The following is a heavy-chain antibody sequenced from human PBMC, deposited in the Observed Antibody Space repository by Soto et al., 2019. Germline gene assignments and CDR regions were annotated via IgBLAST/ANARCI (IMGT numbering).Heavy chain of an antibody. CDR2: IYTSGST. J-gene: IGHJ6*02. D-gene: IGHD3-16*01. V-gene: IGHV4-4*07. CDR1: GGSISSYY. CDR3: ARSGGYYYYYGMDV. Sequence: SETLSLTCSVSGGSISSYYWSWSRQPAGKGLEWIGRIYTSGSTNYNPSLKSRVTMSVDTSKNQFSLKLSSVTAADTAVYYCARSGGYYYYYGMDVWGQGTTVTVSS.